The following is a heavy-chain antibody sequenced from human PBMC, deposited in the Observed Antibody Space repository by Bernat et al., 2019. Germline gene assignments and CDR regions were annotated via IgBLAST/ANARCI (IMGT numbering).Heavy chain of an antibody. V-gene: IGHV3-21*01. J-gene: IGHJ4*02. CDR3: AGQGYCSGGSCYGPDY. CDR1: GFTFSSYS. D-gene: IGHD2-15*01. CDR2: ISSSSSYI. Sequence: EVQLVESGGGLVKPGGSLRLSCAASGFTFSSYSMNWVRQAPGKGLEWVSSISSSSSYIYYADAVKGRFTISRDNAKNSLYLQMNSLSAEDTAVYYCAGQGYCSGGSCYGPDYWGQGTLVTVSS.